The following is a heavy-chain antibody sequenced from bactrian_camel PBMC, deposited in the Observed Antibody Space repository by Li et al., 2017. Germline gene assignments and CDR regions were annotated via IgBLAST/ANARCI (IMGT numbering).Heavy chain of an antibody. Sequence: HVQLVESGGGSVQAGGSLRLSCAGSGFRYSRYYMSWVRQAPGKGLEWVARINPGGVTTTYIDSVKGRFTISADNAKNRLYLQMNSLKPEDTAVYYCAADSMWWALYHWGQGTQVTVS. D-gene: IGHD7*01. V-gene: IGHV3S20*01. CDR2: INPGGVTT. CDR1: GFRYSRYY. CDR3: AADSMWWALYH. J-gene: IGHJ4*01.